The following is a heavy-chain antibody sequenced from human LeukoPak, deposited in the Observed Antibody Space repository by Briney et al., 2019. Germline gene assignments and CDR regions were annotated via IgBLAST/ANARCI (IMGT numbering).Heavy chain of an antibody. CDR3: ARDFQGYYYDSSGYSNWFDP. Sequence: GGSLRLSCAASGFTFSCYWMHWVRQAPGKGLVWVSRINSDGSSTSYADSVKGRFTISRDNAKNTLYLQMNSLRAEDTAVYSCARDFQGYYYDSSGYSNWFDPWGQGTLVTVSS. CDR2: INSDGSST. CDR1: GFTFSCYW. V-gene: IGHV3-74*01. J-gene: IGHJ5*02. D-gene: IGHD3-22*01.